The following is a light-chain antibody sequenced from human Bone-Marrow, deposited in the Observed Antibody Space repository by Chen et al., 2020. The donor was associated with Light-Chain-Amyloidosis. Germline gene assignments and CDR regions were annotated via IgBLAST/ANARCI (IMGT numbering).Light chain of an antibody. CDR1: SGSIATNY. V-gene: IGLV6-57*01. CDR3: HAYQGSCQGV. CDR2: EYD. J-gene: IGLJ3*02. Sequence: NFMLTQPHSVSESPVQTVIISCTRSSGSIATNYVQWYQQRPGSSPTTVIYEYDQRPSGLLDRFSGANNGAANTAALTGGGPETEGEAGWYCHAYQGSCQGVFGGGAKLTVL.